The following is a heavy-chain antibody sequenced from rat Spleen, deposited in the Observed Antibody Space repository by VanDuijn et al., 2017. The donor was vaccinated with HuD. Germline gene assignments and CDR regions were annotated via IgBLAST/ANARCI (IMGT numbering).Heavy chain of an antibody. CDR1: GFTFNYYW. J-gene: IGHJ3*01. CDR3: TTGDVSTYYSSYIYFGWFAY. Sequence: EVQLVESGGGLVQPGRSLKLSCVASGFTFNYYWMTWIRQSPGKGLEGVASITNARGGTHYRDSVKGRFTISRDNAKSTLYLQMDSLRSEDTATYYCTTGDVSTYYSSYIYFGWFAYWGQGTLVTVSS. CDR2: ITNARGGT. V-gene: IGHV5-31*01. D-gene: IGHD1-2*01.